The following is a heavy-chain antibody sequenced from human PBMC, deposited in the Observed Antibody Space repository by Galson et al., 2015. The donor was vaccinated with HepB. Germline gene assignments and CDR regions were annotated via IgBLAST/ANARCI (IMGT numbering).Heavy chain of an antibody. J-gene: IGHJ5*02. V-gene: IGHV3-30*18. D-gene: IGHD5-18*01. CDR1: GFTFSSYG. Sequence: SLRLSCAASGFTFSSYGMHWVRQAPGKGLEWVAVISYDGSNKYYADSVKGRFTISRDNSKNTLYLQMNSLRAEDTAVYYCAKVVFPRIQLWPDLDWFDPWGQGTLVTVSS. CDR3: AKVVFPRIQLWPDLDWFDP. CDR2: ISYDGSNK.